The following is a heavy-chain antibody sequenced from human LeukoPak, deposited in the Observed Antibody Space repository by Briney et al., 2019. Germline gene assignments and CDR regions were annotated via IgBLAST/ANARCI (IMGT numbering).Heavy chain of an antibody. CDR3: ARNDYYYDSSGYQYYFDY. D-gene: IGHD3-22*01. Sequence: ASVKVSCKASGYTFTSYYMHWVRQAPGQGLEWMGWISAYNGNTNYAQKLQGRVTMTTDTSTSTAYMELRSLRSDDTAVYYCARNDYYYDSSGYQYYFDYWGQGTLVTVSS. CDR2: ISAYNGNT. V-gene: IGHV1-18*04. J-gene: IGHJ4*02. CDR1: GYTFTSYY.